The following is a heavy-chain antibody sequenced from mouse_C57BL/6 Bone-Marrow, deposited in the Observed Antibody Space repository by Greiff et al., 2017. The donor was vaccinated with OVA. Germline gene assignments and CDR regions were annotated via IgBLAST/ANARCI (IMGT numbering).Heavy chain of an antibody. V-gene: IGHV3-6*01. Sequence: DVQLQESGPGLVKPSQSLSLTCSVTGYSITSGYYWNWIRQFPGNKLEWMGYISYDGSNNYNPSLKNRISIPRDTSKNQFFLKLNSVTTEDTATYYCARDRGNYGSSYFDYWGQGTTLTVSS. J-gene: IGHJ2*01. CDR2: ISYDGSN. CDR3: ARDRGNYGSSYFDY. D-gene: IGHD1-1*01. CDR1: GYSITSGYY.